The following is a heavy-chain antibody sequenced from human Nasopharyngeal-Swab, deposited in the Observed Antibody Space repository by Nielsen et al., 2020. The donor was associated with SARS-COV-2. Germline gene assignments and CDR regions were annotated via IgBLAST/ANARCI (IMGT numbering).Heavy chain of an antibody. CDR3: ARVDADYDFWSGSKSGLFDY. CDR1: GFTFSSYG. J-gene: IGHJ4*02. Sequence: GGSLRLSCAASGFTFSSYGMNWVRQAPGKGLEWVSSISSSSSYIYYADSVKGRFTISRDNAKNSLYLQMNSLRAEDTAVYYCARVDADYDFWSGSKSGLFDYWGQGTLVTVPS. D-gene: IGHD3-3*01. CDR2: ISSSSSYI. V-gene: IGHV3-21*01.